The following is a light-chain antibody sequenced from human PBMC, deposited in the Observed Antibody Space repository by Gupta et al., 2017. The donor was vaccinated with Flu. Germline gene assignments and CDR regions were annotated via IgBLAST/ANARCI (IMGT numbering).Light chain of an antibody. CDR1: QDIRRY. V-gene: IGKV1-8*01. CDR3: QQYYSYPII. Sequence: PSSLSASTGDRVTITCRASQDIRRYLAWYQQKPGQAPKLLIYGASTLQSGAPSRFSGSGSGTDFTLTVTYLQSEDFATYYCQQYYSYPIIFGGGTKVEV. J-gene: IGKJ4*01. CDR2: GAS.